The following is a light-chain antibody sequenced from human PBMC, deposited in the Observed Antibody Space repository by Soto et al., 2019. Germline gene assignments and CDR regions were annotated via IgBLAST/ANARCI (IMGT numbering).Light chain of an antibody. Sequence: EVVLIQSAGTLSLYPGERATLSCRASQSLTNSFIAWYQQRPGQAPRLLIYDTSSRASGIPDRFSGSGSGTEFTLTISSWQSEDFAADYCQQYNNWAPWTFGQGTKVDIK. CDR1: QSLTNSF. V-gene: IGKV3-20*01. J-gene: IGKJ1*01. CDR2: DTS. CDR3: QQYNNWAPWT.